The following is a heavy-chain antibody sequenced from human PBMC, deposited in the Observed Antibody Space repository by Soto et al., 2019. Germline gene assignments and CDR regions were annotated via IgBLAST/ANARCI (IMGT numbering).Heavy chain of an antibody. D-gene: IGHD6-19*01. Sequence: SVKVSCKASGGTFSSYAISWVRQAPGQGLEWMGGIIPIFGTANYAQKFQGRVTITADESTSTAYMELSSLRSEDTAVYYCARDLGQWSPLYYFDYWGQGTLVTV. CDR1: GGTFSSYA. CDR2: IIPIFGTA. CDR3: ARDLGQWSPLYYFDY. V-gene: IGHV1-69*13. J-gene: IGHJ4*02.